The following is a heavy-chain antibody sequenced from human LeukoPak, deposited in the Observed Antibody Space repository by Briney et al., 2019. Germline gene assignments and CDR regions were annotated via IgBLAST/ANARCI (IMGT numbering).Heavy chain of an antibody. CDR2: IYSGGST. CDR3: ARDRVSGGTDY. CDR1: GFTVSSSY. V-gene: IGHV3-66*01. J-gene: IGHJ4*02. D-gene: IGHD3-10*01. Sequence: GGSLRLSCAASGFTVSSSYMSWVRQAPGKGLEWVSVIYSGGSTYYADSVKGRFTISRDNSKNTLYLQMNSLRAEDTAVYYCARDRVSGGTDYWGQGTLVTVSS.